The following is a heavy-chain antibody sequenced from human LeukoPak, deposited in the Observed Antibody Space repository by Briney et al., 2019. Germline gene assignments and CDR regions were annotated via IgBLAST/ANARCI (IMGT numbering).Heavy chain of an antibody. CDR1: GDSVSSNSAT. Sequence: SHTLSLPCAISGDSVSSNSATWNWISQSPSRGLERLGRTNCSTKWYNDYALSVKNRITINPDTSKTQYSLHLNSVTPEDTAVDYCARDLAGFGGYSYGMVDYWGQGTLVTVSS. D-gene: IGHD5-18*01. CDR2: TNCSTKWYN. CDR3: ARDLAGFGGYSYGMVDY. V-gene: IGHV6-1*01. J-gene: IGHJ4*02.